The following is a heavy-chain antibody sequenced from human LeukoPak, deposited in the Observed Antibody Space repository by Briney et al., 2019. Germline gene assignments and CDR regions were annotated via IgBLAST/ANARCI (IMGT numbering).Heavy chain of an antibody. D-gene: IGHD2-21*02. CDR1: GYSFSNFH. J-gene: IGHJ5*02. CDR3: ARTPPKGDIDT. V-gene: IGHV1-8*01. Sequence: ASVKVSWKAYGYSFSNFHINWVRQASGQGLEWIGWVSPKTGDRGYALKFQGRVTMTSDTSETTVYMEVRSLTSEDTAVYYCARTPPKGDIDTWGQGTMVTVSS. CDR2: VSPKTGDR.